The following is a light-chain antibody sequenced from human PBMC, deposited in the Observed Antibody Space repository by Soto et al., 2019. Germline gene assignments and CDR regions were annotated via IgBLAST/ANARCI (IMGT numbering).Light chain of an antibody. CDR1: RNLLHSNGYYN. Sequence: VLPLSPPSLPVTLGEPASISCRSSRNLLHSNGYYNLDWYLQKPGQSPQLLSYLCSNRASGVPDRFSGSGSGTDFTLTISRVEAEDVGVYFCAQGLATPFTFGGGTKVDIK. CDR3: AQGLATPFT. V-gene: IGKV2-28*01. J-gene: IGKJ4*01. CDR2: LCS.